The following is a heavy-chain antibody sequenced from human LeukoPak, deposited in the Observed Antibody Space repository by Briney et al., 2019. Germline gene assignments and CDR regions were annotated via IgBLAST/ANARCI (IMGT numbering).Heavy chain of an antibody. CDR3: ARVLGSSWSAVDY. Sequence: PSETLSLTCAVYGGSFSNYYWSCIRQAPGKGLEWIGEINHSGSTNYNPSLKSRVTISVDTSKNQFSLKLSSVTAADTAVYYCARVLGSSWSAVDYWGQGTLVTVSS. CDR1: GGSFSNYY. D-gene: IGHD6-13*01. CDR2: INHSGST. V-gene: IGHV4-34*01. J-gene: IGHJ4*02.